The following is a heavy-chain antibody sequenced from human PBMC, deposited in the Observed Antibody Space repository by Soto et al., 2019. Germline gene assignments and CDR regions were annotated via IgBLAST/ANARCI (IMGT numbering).Heavy chain of an antibody. CDR3: ARTIAAAGSDYYYGMDV. CDR1: GFSLSTSGMC. Sequence: SGPTLVNPTQTLTLTCTFSGFSLSTSGMCVSWIRQPSGKALEWFALIDWDDDKYYSTSLKTRLTISKDTSKNQVVLTMTNMDPVDTATYYCARTIAAAGSDYYYGMDVWGQGTTVTVSS. CDR2: IDWDDDK. V-gene: IGHV2-70*01. J-gene: IGHJ6*02. D-gene: IGHD6-13*01.